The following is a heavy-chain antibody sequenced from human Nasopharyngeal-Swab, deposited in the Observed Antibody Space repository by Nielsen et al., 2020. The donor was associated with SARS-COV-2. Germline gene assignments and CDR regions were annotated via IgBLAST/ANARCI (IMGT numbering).Heavy chain of an antibody. J-gene: IGHJ6*03. V-gene: IGHV3-23*01. CDR2: ISGAGDLI. CDR3: ARDGGAAVADWYYYMDV. Sequence: VRQATGKGLEWVSTISGAGDLIFYADPVWGRFTISRDNSKNILYLQMDRLRLEDTAVYYCARDGGAAVADWYYYMDVWGEGTTVTVSS. D-gene: IGHD3-16*01.